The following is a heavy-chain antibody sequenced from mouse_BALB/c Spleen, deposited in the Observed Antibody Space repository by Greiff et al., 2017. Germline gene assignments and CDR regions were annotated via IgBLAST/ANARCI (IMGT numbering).Heavy chain of an antibody. CDR3: ARYGNYDYAMDY. CDR2: IDPANGNT. Sequence: VQLQQSGAELVRSGASVKMSCKASGYTFTSYNMHWVKQRPEQGLEWIGRIDPANGNTKYDPKFQGKATITADTSSNTAYLQLSSLTSEDTAVYYCARYGNYDYAMDYWGQGTSVTVSS. V-gene: IGHV14-1*02. CDR1: GYTFTSYN. D-gene: IGHD2-1*01. J-gene: IGHJ4*01.